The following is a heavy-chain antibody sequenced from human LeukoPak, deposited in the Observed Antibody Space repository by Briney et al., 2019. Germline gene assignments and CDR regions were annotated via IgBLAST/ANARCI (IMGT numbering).Heavy chain of an antibody. CDR1: GFTFSSYA. CDR2: ISYDGSNK. V-gene: IGHV3-30-3*01. D-gene: IGHD3-22*01. J-gene: IGHJ4*02. CDR3: AKVQYYYDSSGEYFDY. Sequence: PGGSLRLSCAASGFTFSSYAMHWVRQAPGKGLEWVAVISYDGSNKYYADSVKGRLTISRDNSKNTLYLQMNSLRAEDTAVYYCAKVQYYYDSSGEYFDYWGQGTLVTVSS.